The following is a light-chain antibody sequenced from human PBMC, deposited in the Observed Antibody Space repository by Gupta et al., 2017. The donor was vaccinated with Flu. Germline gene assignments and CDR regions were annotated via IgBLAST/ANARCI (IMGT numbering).Light chain of an antibody. CDR3: QQYETSLPT. V-gene: IGKV3-20*01. J-gene: IGKJ4*01. CDR1: QTLRTTF. Sequence: EIVLTQSPGTLSLSPGERATLFCRASQTLRTTFLSWYQQKPGQAPRLLIYTTSTRATGIPERFSGSGSGTGFTLTITRLEPEDFAVYYCQQYETSLPTFGEGTTVETK. CDR2: TTS.